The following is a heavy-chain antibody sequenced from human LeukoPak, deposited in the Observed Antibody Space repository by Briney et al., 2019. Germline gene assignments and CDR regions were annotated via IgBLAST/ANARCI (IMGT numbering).Heavy chain of an antibody. J-gene: IGHJ4*02. D-gene: IGHD3-22*01. CDR1: GFTFSSYA. CDR3: AKGAYYHDSSGYFDY. Sequence: GGSLRLSCAASGFTFSSYAMSWVRQAPGKGLEWVSAISGSGGSTYYADSVKGRFTISRDNSRNTLYLQMNSLRAEDTAVYYCAKGAYYHDSSGYFDYWGQGTLVTVSS. CDR2: ISGSGGST. V-gene: IGHV3-23*01.